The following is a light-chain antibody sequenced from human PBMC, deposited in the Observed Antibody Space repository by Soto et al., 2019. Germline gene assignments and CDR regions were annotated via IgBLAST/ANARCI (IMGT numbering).Light chain of an antibody. V-gene: IGKV3-15*01. CDR1: QSVSSN. J-gene: IGKJ4*01. CDR3: QQYNNWPLT. Sequence: EIVMTQSPATLSVSPGERATLSCRASQSVSSNLAWYQQKPGQAPRLLIYGASTRATGIPARFSGSGSGTEFTLTISSLQSEDCAVYYCQQYNNWPLTFGGGTKVELK. CDR2: GAS.